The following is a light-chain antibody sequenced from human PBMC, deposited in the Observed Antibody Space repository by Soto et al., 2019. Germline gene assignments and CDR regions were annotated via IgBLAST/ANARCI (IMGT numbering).Light chain of an antibody. J-gene: IGKJ1*01. V-gene: IGKV3-20*01. CDR1: QSVTNSF. CDR2: GAS. Sequence: EIVLAQSPGTLSWSPGERATLSCRASQSVTNSFLAWYQQKPGQAPRLLIYGASRRATGIPDRFTGSGSGTDSTLTISRLEPEDFAVYYCQQYVSSPWAFGQGTKVDIK. CDR3: QQYVSSPWA.